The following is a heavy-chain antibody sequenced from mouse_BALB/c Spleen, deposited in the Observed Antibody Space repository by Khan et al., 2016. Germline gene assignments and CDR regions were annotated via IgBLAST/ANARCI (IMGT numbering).Heavy chain of an antibody. D-gene: IGHD1-2*01. CDR1: GYSITSDYA. Sequence: EVQLQESGPGLVKPSQSLSLTCTVTGYSITSDYAWNWIRQFPGNKLEWMGYIRYSGSTTYNPSLKSRISITRDTSKNQFFLQLYSVTTVDTGTYYCTRSPTATRYFDVWGAGTTVTVSS. V-gene: IGHV3-2*02. J-gene: IGHJ1*01. CDR3: TRSPTATRYFDV. CDR2: IRYSGST.